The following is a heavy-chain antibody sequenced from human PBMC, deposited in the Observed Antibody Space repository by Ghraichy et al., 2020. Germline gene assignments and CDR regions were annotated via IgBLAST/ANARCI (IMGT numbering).Heavy chain of an antibody. D-gene: IGHD3-16*02. CDR3: ASGVRLGELSLSPALDY. CDR1: GGSFSGYY. J-gene: IGHJ4*02. V-gene: IGHV4-34*01. Sequence: ESLNISCAVYGGSFSGYYWSWIRQPPGKGLEWIGEINHSGSTNYNPSLKSRVTISVDTSKNQFSLKLSSVTAADTAVYYCASGVRLGELSLSPALDYWGQGTLVTVSS. CDR2: INHSGST.